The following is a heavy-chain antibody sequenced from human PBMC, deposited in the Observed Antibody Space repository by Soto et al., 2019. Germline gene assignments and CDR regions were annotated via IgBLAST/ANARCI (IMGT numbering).Heavy chain of an antibody. CDR1: GFTFSSYG. V-gene: IGHV3-30*18. Sequence: GGSLRLSCAASGFTFSSYGMHWVRQAPGKGLEWVAVISYDGSNKYYADSVKGRFTISRDNSKNTRYLQMNSLRAEDTAVYYCAKAPYCSSTSCSLYGMDVWGQGTTVTVSS. J-gene: IGHJ6*02. CDR2: ISYDGSNK. D-gene: IGHD2-2*01. CDR3: AKAPYCSSTSCSLYGMDV.